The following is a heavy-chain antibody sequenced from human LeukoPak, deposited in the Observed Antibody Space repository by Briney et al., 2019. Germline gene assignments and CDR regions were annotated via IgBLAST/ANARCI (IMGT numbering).Heavy chain of an antibody. CDR2: ISGSAGST. D-gene: IGHD5-18*01. Sequence: GGSLRLSCAASGFTFSSYAMSWVRQAPGKGLEWVSGISGSAGSTYYTDSVKGRFTISRDNSKNTLYLQMNSLRAEDTAVCYCAKDLKSLGYSYGSFDYWGQGTLVTVSS. V-gene: IGHV3-23*01. J-gene: IGHJ4*02. CDR3: AKDLKSLGYSYGSFDY. CDR1: GFTFSSYA.